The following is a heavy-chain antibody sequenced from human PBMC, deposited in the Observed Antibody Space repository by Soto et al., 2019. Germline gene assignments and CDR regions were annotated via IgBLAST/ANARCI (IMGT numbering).Heavy chain of an antibody. CDR1: GFTFSSYD. CDR2: IGTAGDT. Sequence: GGSLRLSCAASGFTFSSYDMHWVRQATGKGLEWVSAIGTAGDTYYPGSVKGRFTISRENAKNSLYLQMNSLRAEDTAVYYCAREEGYCGGGYCFRSAFDLWGQGTVVTVSS. J-gene: IGHJ3*01. CDR3: AREEGYCGGGYCFRSAFDL. V-gene: IGHV3-13*04. D-gene: IGHD2-15*01.